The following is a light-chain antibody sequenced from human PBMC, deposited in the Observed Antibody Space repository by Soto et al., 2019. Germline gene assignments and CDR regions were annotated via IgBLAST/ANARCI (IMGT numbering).Light chain of an antibody. J-gene: IGKJ1*01. CDR1: QSVSSN. CDR3: QKYNQRWT. V-gene: IGKV3-15*01. CDR2: GTS. Sequence: IVMTQSPATLSVSPGERVTLSCRASQSVSSNLAWYQHKPGQAPRLLIYGTSTRATGVPGRFSGAGSGTEFTLTISSLQSEDSAVYYCQKYNQRWTFGTGTKV.